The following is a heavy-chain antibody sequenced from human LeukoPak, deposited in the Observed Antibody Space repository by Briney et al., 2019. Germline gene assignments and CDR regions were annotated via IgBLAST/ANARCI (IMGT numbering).Heavy chain of an antibody. CDR3: ARASYVLRFLDWFDP. D-gene: IGHD3-3*01. V-gene: IGHV1-46*01. CDR2: INPSGGST. CDR1: GYTFTSYY. Sequence: GASVKVSCKASGYTFTSYYMHWVRQAPGQGLEWMGIINPSGGSTSYAQKFQGRVTMTRDTSTSTVYMELSSLRSEDTAVYYRARASYVLRFLDWFDPWGQGTLVTVSS. J-gene: IGHJ5*02.